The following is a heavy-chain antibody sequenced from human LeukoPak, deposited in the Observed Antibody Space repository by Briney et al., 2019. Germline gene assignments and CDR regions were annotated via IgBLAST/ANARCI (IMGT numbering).Heavy chain of an antibody. J-gene: IGHJ3*02. D-gene: IGHD2-2*02. CDR2: IYYSGSM. V-gene: IGHV4-59*12. Sequence: SETLSLTCTVSGASINTFHWTWIRQPPGKGLEYIYYSGSMYYNPSLKSRVTISVDTSKNQFSLKVRSVTASDTAVYYCARADSEVVPAAIAHDAFDIWGQGTMVTVSS. CDR3: ARADSEVVPAAIAHDAFDI. CDR1: GASINTFH.